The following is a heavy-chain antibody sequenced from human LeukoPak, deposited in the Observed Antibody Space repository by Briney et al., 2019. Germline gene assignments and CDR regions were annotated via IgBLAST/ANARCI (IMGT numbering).Heavy chain of an antibody. CDR2: ISGSGGGT. V-gene: IGHV3-23*01. Sequence: PGGSLRLSCAASGFTLSSYAMSWVRQAPGKGLEWVSAISGSGGGTYYADSVKGRFTISRDNSKNTLYLKMNSLRAEDTAVYYCAKDLVDSVVYAIPDAFDIWGQGTMVTVSS. CDR1: GFTLSSYA. J-gene: IGHJ3*02. D-gene: IGHD2-8*02. CDR3: AKDLVDSVVYAIPDAFDI.